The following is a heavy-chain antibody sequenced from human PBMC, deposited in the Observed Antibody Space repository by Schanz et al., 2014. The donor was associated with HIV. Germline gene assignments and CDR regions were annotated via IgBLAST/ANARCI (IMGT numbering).Heavy chain of an antibody. Sequence: EVPLLESGGGLVQPGGSLRLSCAASGFTFSSYAMSWVRQAPGKGLEWVSTISGSGAGTYYADSVKGRFTISRDNSKNTLFLQMNSLRAEDTALYYCAKDMGGVVPAAPFYYYGMDVWGQGTTVTVSS. CDR2: ISGSGAGT. CDR3: AKDMGGVVPAAPFYYYGMDV. CDR1: GFTFSSYA. J-gene: IGHJ6*02. D-gene: IGHD2-2*01. V-gene: IGHV3-23*01.